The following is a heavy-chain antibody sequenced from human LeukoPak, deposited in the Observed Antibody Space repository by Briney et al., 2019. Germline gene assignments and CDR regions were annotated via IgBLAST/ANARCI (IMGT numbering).Heavy chain of an antibody. Sequence: SETLSLTCTVSGASVSGSPCYWGWIRQPPGKGLEWIGSIYYSGSTYYNPSLKSRVTISVDTSKNQFSLKLSPVTAADTAVYYCARVKRKYQLLKPLHETPSHYFDYWGQGTLVTVSS. CDR1: GASVSGSPCY. CDR3: ARVKRKYQLLKPLHETPSHYFDY. V-gene: IGHV4-39*07. J-gene: IGHJ4*02. D-gene: IGHD2-2*01. CDR2: IYYSGST.